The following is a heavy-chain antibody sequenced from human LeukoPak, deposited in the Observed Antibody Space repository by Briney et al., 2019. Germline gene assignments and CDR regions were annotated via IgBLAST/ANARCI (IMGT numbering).Heavy chain of an antibody. CDR3: ARRGRWLGGNWFDP. CDR2: IYTSGST. Sequence: SETLSLTCTVSGGSISSGSYYWSWIRQPAGKGLEWIGRIYTSGSTNYNPSLKSRVTISVDTSMNQFSLKLSSVTAADTAVYYCARRGRWLGGNWFDPWGQGTLVTVSS. CDR1: GGSISSGSYY. J-gene: IGHJ5*02. D-gene: IGHD5-24*01. V-gene: IGHV4-61*02.